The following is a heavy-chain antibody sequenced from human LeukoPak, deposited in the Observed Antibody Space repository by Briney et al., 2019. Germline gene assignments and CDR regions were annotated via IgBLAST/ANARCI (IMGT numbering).Heavy chain of an antibody. CDR1: GFTFSSYS. D-gene: IGHD3-22*01. J-gene: IGHJ4*02. V-gene: IGHV3-21*04. CDR3: ARENLADYYDSSGYFDY. Sequence: GGSLRLSCAASGFTFSSYSMNWVRQAPGKGLEWVSSISSSSSYIYYADSVKGRFTISRDNAKNSLYLQMNSLRAEDTALYYCARENLADYYDSSGYFDYWGQGTLVTVSS. CDR2: ISSSSSYI.